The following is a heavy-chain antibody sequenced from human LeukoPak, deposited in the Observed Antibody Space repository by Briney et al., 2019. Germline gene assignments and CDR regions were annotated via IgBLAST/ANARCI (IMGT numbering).Heavy chain of an antibody. CDR2: ISYRGST. D-gene: IGHD2/OR15-2a*01. CDR3: ARALYARAWYALDI. Sequence: PSETLSLTCTVSGGSVTAYYWSWIRQPPGKGLEWIGYISYRGSTNYNPSLKSRVTMLVDTSKNQFSLKLSSVTAADTAVYYCARALYARAWYALDIWGQGTMVTVSS. J-gene: IGHJ3*02. CDR1: GGSVTAYY. V-gene: IGHV4-59*02.